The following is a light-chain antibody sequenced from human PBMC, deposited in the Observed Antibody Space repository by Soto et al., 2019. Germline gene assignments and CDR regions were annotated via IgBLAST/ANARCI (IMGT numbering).Light chain of an antibody. CDR3: QMYNNWVGT. Sequence: EIVMTQSPAILSVSPGEGATLSCRANQSISSNLAWYQQKPGQAPRLLIYGAATRATGIPARFSGSGSGTDFTLTINSLQSEDFAVYYCQMYNNWVGTFGGGTK. J-gene: IGKJ4*01. V-gene: IGKV3-15*01. CDR1: QSISSN. CDR2: GAA.